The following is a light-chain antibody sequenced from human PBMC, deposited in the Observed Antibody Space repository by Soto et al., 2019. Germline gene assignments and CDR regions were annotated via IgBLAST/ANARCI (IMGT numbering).Light chain of an antibody. CDR2: NNN. CDR1: SSNIGSNT. J-gene: IGLJ2*01. CDR3: AAWDDSLNALV. V-gene: IGLV1-44*01. Sequence: QSVLTQPPSASGTPGQRVTISCSGSSSNIGSNTVNWYQQLPGTAPKLLIYNNNQRPSGVPDRFSGSKSGTSASLAISGLQSEDEADYYCAAWDDSLNALVFGGWTKVTVL.